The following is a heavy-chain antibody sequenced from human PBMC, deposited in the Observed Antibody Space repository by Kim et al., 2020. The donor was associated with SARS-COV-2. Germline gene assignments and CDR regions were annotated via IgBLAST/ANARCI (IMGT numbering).Heavy chain of an antibody. J-gene: IGHJ4*02. CDR2: IYTSGST. V-gene: IGHV4-4*07. CDR1: GGSISSYY. Sequence: SETLSLTCTVSGGSISSYYWSWIRQPAGKGLEWIGRIYTSGSTNYNPSLKSRVTMSVDTSKNQFSLKLSSVTAADTAVYYCARERQSGTYGDYVDWGQGTLVTVSS. CDR3: ARERQSGTYGDYVD. D-gene: IGHD4-17*01.